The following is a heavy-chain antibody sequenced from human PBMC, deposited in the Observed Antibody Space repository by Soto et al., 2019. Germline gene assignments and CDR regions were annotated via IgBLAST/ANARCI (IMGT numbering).Heavy chain of an antibody. CDR2: ISSSSGTI. CDR3: ARDGPGIAVAGRGI. J-gene: IGHJ4*02. D-gene: IGHD6-19*01. Sequence: EVQLVESGGGLVQPGGSLRLSCAASGFTFSSYSMNWVRQAPGKGLEWVSYISSSSGTIYYADSVKGRFTISRDNAKNSLYLQMNSLRAEDTAVYYCARDGPGIAVAGRGIWGQGTLVTVSS. CDR1: GFTFSSYS. V-gene: IGHV3-48*01.